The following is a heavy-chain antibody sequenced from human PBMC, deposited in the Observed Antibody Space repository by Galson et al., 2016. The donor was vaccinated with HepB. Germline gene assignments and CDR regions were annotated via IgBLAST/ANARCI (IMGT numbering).Heavy chain of an antibody. J-gene: IGHJ4*02. Sequence: SLRLSCAASGFTLSSYALSWVRQAPGKGLEWVSVISGSGGTTYYADSVKGRFTISRDNSENALYLQMNSLRAEDTAVYYCAKEPNYDFWSGHPFDYWGQGTLVTVSS. CDR2: ISGSGGTT. D-gene: IGHD3-3*01. V-gene: IGHV3-23*01. CDR1: GFTLSSYA. CDR3: AKEPNYDFWSGHPFDY.